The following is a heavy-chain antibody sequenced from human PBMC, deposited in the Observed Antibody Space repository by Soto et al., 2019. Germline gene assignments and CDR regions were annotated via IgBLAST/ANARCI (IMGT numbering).Heavy chain of an antibody. D-gene: IGHD4-17*01. Sequence: GGSLRLSCAASGFTFSSYAMHWVRQAPGKGLEWVAVISYDGSNKYYADSVKGRFTISRDNSKNTLYLQMNSLRAEDTAVYYCARATVTGYYYYYGMDVWGQGTTVTVSS. CDR1: GFTFSSYA. J-gene: IGHJ6*02. CDR3: ARATVTGYYYYYGMDV. V-gene: IGHV3-30-3*01. CDR2: ISYDGSNK.